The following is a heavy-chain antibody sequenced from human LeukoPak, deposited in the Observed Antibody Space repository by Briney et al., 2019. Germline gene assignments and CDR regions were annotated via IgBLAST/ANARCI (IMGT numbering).Heavy chain of an antibody. CDR1: GYTFTSYA. D-gene: IGHD6-13*01. CDR2: INAGNGNT. V-gene: IGHV1-3*01. Sequence: ASVKVSCKASGYTFTSYAMHWVRQAPGQRLEWMGWINAGNGNTRYSQKFQGRVTITRDTFASTAYMELSSLRSEDTAVYYCARNIAAAGTGWFDPWGQGTLVTVSS. CDR3: ARNIAAAGTGWFDP. J-gene: IGHJ5*02.